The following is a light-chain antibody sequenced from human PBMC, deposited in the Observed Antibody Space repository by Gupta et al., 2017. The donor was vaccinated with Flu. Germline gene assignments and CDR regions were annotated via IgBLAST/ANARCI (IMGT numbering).Light chain of an antibody. CDR1: QSIGSS. J-gene: IGKJ1*01. CDR3: QHENQWPST. CDR2: AAA. V-gene: IGKV3-15*01. Sequence: PATLSVSPGERGTLSCRASQSIGSSLAWYQQTPGQAPRLLISAAATRATGVPDRFSDGGSGTEFILTISSLQSEDSAIYYCQHENQWPSTFGQGTKVEIK.